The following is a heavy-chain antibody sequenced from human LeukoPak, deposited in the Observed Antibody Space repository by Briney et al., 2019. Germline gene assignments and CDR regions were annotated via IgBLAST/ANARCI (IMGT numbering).Heavy chain of an antibody. V-gene: IGHV4-31*03. CDR1: GGSISSGGYY. J-gene: IGHJ6*02. Sequence: PSETLSLTCTVSGGSISSGGYYWSWIRQHPGKGLEWTGYIYYSGSTYYNPSLKSRVTISVDTSKNQFSLKLSSVTAADTAVYYCARDLGYSTNYYGMDVWGQGTTVTVSS. CDR2: IYYSGST. D-gene: IGHD2-8*01. CDR3: ARDLGYSTNYYGMDV.